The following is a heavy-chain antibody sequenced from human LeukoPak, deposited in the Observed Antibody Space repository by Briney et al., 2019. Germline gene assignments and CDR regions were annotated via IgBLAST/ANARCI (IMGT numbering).Heavy chain of an antibody. J-gene: IGHJ4*02. CDR1: GGTFSSYA. V-gene: IGHV1-69*01. CDR3: ASGGGYSGYDWFDY. Sequence: SVKVSCKASGGTFSSYAISWVRQAPGQGLEWMGGIIPIFGTANYAQKFQGRVTITADESTSTAYMELSSLRSEDTAVCYCASGGGYSGYDWFDYWGQGTLVTVSS. D-gene: IGHD5-12*01. CDR2: IIPIFGTA.